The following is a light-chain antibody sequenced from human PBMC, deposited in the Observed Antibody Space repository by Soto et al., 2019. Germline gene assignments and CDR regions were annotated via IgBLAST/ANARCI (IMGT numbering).Light chain of an antibody. Sequence: EIVLTQSPGTLSLSPGERATLSCRASQSVSSYLAWYQQKPGQAPRLLIYDASNRATGIPDRFSGSGSGTDFTLTIIRLEPEDFAVYYCQQYGSSPRKFGQGTKVDIK. J-gene: IGKJ1*01. CDR1: QSVSSY. V-gene: IGKV3-20*01. CDR3: QQYGSSPRK. CDR2: DAS.